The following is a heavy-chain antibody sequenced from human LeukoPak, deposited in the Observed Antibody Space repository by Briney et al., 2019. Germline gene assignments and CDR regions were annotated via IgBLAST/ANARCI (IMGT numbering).Heavy chain of an antibody. CDR3: ARLDDSSGVDAFDI. J-gene: IGHJ3*02. CDR1: GGSISSYY. V-gene: IGHV4-59*08. D-gene: IGHD3-22*01. Sequence: SETLTLTCTVSGGSISSYYWSWIRQPPGKGLEWIGYIYYSGSTNYNPSLKSRVTISVDTSKNQFSLKLSSVTAADTAVYYRARLDDSSGVDAFDIWGQGTMVTVSS. CDR2: IYYSGST.